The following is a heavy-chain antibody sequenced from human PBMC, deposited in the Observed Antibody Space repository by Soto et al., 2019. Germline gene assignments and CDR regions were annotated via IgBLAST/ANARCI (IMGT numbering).Heavy chain of an antibody. CDR3: ARAKKNWFEP. CDR1: GFTFSDYY. Sequence: PXGSLRLSCASSGFTFSDYYMTCIRHAPGKWLEWVSYIGDSGNTIHYADSVKGRFTISRDNAKNSLYLQMNSLRAEDTAVYYCARAKKNWFEPWGQGTLVIVSS. V-gene: IGHV3-11*01. CDR2: IGDSGNTI. J-gene: IGHJ5*02.